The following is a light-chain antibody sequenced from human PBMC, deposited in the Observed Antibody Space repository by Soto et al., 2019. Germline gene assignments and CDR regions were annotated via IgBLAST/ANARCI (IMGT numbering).Light chain of an antibody. CDR1: SGDVGGYNY. CDR2: DVS. Sequence: QSALTQPASVSGSPGQSITISCTGTSGDVGGYNYVSWHQQHPGKAPKLTIYDVSSRPSGVSNRFSASKSGNTASLTISGLQAEDEADYYCTSYTSSGTYVFGIGTKVTV. V-gene: IGLV2-14*01. CDR3: TSYTSSGTYV. J-gene: IGLJ1*01.